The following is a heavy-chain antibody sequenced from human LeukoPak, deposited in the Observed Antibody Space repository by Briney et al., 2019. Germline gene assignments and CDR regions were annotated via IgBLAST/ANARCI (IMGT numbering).Heavy chain of an antibody. CDR3: ARSSQQLVLQAPDY. V-gene: IGHV1-2*02. CDR2: INPNSGGT. CDR1: GYTFTGYY. D-gene: IGHD6-13*01. J-gene: IGHJ4*02. Sequence: GASVKVSCKASGYTFTGYYMHWVRQAPGQGLEWMGWINPNSGGTNYAQKLQGRVTMTRDTSISTAYMELSRLRSDDTAVYYCARSSQQLVLQAPDYWGQGTLVTVSS.